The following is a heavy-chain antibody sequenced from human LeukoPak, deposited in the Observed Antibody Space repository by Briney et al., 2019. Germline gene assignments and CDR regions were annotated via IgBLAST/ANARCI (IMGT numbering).Heavy chain of an antibody. CDR1: GGSMSSSSYY. CDR3: ARGYCSSTSCYAVDY. V-gene: IGHV4-39*07. CDR2: IYYSGST. Sequence: KSSETLSLTCTVSGGSMSSSSYYWGWIRQPPGKGLEWIGSIYYSGSTNYNPSLKSRVTISVDTSKNQFSLKLSSVTAADTAVYYCARGYCSSTSCYAVDYWGQGTLVTVSS. D-gene: IGHD2-2*01. J-gene: IGHJ4*02.